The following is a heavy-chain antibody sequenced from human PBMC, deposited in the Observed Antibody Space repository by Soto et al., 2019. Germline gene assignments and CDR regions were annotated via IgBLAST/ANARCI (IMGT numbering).Heavy chain of an antibody. CDR3: ARDQTSYCGGDCYSPPFDY. Sequence: GGSLRLSCAASGFTFSSYAMHWVRQAPGKGREWVAVISYDGSNKYYADSVKSRFTISRDNSKNTLYLQMNSLRAEDMAVYYCARDQTSYCGGDCYSPPFDYWGQGTLVTVSS. D-gene: IGHD2-21*02. CDR1: GFTFSSYA. J-gene: IGHJ4*02. V-gene: IGHV3-30-3*01. CDR2: ISYDGSNK.